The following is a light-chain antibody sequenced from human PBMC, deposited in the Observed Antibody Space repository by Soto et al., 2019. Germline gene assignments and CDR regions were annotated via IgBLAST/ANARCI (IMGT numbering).Light chain of an antibody. CDR3: QQRSNWPGT. CDR2: AAS. CDR1: QGISSW. V-gene: IGKV1-12*01. J-gene: IGKJ1*01. Sequence: DIQITQSPSSVSASVGDRVAITGRASQGISSWLAWYQQKPGKAPKLLIYAASSLQSGVPSRCSGSGSGTDFSLTTSSLEPEDFAVYYCQQRSNWPGTFGQGTKVDIK.